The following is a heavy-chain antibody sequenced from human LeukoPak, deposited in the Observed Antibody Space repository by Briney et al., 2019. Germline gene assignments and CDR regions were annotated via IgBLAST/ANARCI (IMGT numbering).Heavy chain of an antibody. D-gene: IGHD2-15*01. V-gene: IGHV1-8*03. CDR2: LNPNSGNA. J-gene: IGHJ4*02. Sequence: ASVKVSCKASGYIFTTYDIGWVRQATGQGLEWMVWLNPNSGNAGYAQKFQGRVTISRNTSISTAYMELSSLRSGDTAIYYCERDRSGVVSNFDYWGQGILVTVSS. CDR3: ERDRSGVVSNFDY. CDR1: GYIFTTYD.